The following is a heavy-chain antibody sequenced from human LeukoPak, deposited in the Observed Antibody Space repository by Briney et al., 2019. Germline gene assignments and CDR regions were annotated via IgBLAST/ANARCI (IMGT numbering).Heavy chain of an antibody. J-gene: IGHJ4*02. CDR1: GGSFSGYY. CDR3: AREYCGSTSCYTSYFDY. D-gene: IGHD2-2*02. Sequence: PSETLSLTCAVYGGSFSGYYWSWIRQPPGKGLEWIGEINHSGSTNYNPSLKSRVTISVDTSKNQFSLKLSSVTAADTAVYYCAREYCGSTSCYTSYFDYWGQGTLVTVSS. V-gene: IGHV4-34*01. CDR2: INHSGST.